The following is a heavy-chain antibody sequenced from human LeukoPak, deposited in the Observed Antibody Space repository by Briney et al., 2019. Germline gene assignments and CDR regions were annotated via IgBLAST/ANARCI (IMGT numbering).Heavy chain of an antibody. CDR2: ISSSSTTI. D-gene: IGHD6-13*01. V-gene: IGHV3-48*01. J-gene: IGHJ4*02. CDR1: GFSFSRCT. Sequence: GGSLRLSCAASGFSFSRCTMSWVRHAPGKGLEWISYISSSSTTIKYADSVKGRFIISRDNAKNSVYLQMNSLRAEDTAVYYCALIAVDWQQPFDYWGQGTLVNVSS. CDR3: ALIAVDWQQPFDY.